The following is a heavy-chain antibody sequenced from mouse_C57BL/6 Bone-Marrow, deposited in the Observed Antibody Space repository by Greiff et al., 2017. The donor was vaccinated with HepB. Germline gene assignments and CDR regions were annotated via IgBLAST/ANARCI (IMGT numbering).Heavy chain of an antibody. CDR3: AREELFDY. V-gene: IGHV1-54*01. CDR1: GYAFTNYL. J-gene: IGHJ2*01. CDR2: INPGSGGT. Sequence: VQLQQSGAELVRPGTSVKVSCKASGYAFTNYLIEWVKQRPGQGLEWIGVINPGSGGTNYNEKFKGKATLTADKSSSTAYMQLSSLTSEDSAVYFCAREELFDYWGQGTTLTVSS.